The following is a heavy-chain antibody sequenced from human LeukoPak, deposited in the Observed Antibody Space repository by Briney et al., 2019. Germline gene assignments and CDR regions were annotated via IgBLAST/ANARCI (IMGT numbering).Heavy chain of an antibody. Sequence: SETLSLTCAVYGGSFSGYYWSWIRQPPGKGLEWIGEINHSGSTNYNPSLKSRVTISVDTSKNQFSLKLSSVTAADTAVYYCARKKIVVEYYFGYWGQGTLVTVSS. D-gene: IGHD2-2*01. V-gene: IGHV4-34*01. CDR2: INHSGST. J-gene: IGHJ4*02. CDR1: GGSFSGYY. CDR3: ARKKIVVEYYFGY.